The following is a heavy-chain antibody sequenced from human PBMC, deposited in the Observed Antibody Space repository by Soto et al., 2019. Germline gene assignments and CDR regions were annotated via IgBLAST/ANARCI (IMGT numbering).Heavy chain of an antibody. D-gene: IGHD4-17*01. CDR1: GDSVSSNSGA. V-gene: IGHV6-1*01. Sequence: QVQLQQSGPGLVKPSQTLSLTCAISGDSVSSNSGAWNWFRQSPSRGLEWLGRTYYRSKWYNDCAVSVKSPIPITPDTSQNQFSLHLNSVTPEDTAVYYCVREGDYGLLGFWGQGTLVTVSS. CDR2: TYYRSKWYN. CDR3: VREGDYGLLGF. J-gene: IGHJ4*02.